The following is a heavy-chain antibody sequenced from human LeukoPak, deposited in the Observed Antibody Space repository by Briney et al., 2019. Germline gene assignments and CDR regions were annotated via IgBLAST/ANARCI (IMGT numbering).Heavy chain of an antibody. CDR2: IYTSGST. D-gene: IGHD3-10*01. J-gene: IGHJ3*02. V-gene: IGHV4-4*07. Sequence: SETLSLTCTVSGGSISSYYWSWIRQPAGKGLEWIGRIYTSGSTNYNPSLKSRVTMSVDTSKNQFSLKLSSVTAADTAVYYCAREGYGSGPPPNACDIWGQGTMVTVSS. CDR3: AREGYGSGPPPNACDI. CDR1: GGSISSYY.